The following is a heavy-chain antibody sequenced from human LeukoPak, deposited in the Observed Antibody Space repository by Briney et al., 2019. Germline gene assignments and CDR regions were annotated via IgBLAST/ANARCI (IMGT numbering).Heavy chain of an antibody. Sequence: PGGSPRLSCAASGFTFSSYAMSWVGQAPGKGLEWVSAISGSGGSTYYADSVKGRFTISRDNSKNTLYLQMNSLRAEDTAVYYCAKDPAADLYYFDYWGQGTLVTVSS. CDR1: GFTFSSYA. CDR3: AKDPAADLYYFDY. J-gene: IGHJ4*02. V-gene: IGHV3-23*01. D-gene: IGHD6-13*01. CDR2: ISGSGGST.